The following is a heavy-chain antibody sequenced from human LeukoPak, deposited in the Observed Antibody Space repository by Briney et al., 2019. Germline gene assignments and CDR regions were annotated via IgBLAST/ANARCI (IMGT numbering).Heavy chain of an antibody. V-gene: IGHV4-39*01. J-gene: IGHJ6*03. Sequence: SETLSLTCTVSGGSISSSSYYWGWIRQPPGKGLEWIGSIYYSGSTYYNPSLKSRVTISVDTSKNQFSLKLSSVTTADTAVYYCARHPAHYGSGSYYSYYYYYMDVWGKGTTVTVSS. CDR2: IYYSGST. D-gene: IGHD3-10*01. CDR3: ARHPAHYGSGSYYSYYYYYMDV. CDR1: GGSISSSSYY.